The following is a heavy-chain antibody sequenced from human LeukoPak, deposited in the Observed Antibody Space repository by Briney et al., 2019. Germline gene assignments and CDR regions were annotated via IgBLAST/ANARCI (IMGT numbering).Heavy chain of an antibody. D-gene: IGHD5-18*01. CDR3: ASWVRYIYGYNAFDI. J-gene: IGHJ3*02. Sequence: GSSVKVSSTASGGTFSSYTISWVRQAPGQGREWMGRIIPILGIANYTRKFQGRDTITADKSASTAYMELSSLRSEDTAVYYCASWVRYIYGYNAFDIWGQGTMVTVSS. CDR2: IIPILGIA. CDR1: GGTFSSYT. V-gene: IGHV1-69*02.